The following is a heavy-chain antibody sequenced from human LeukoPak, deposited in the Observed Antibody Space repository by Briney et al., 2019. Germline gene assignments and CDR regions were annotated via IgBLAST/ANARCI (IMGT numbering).Heavy chain of an antibody. D-gene: IGHD5-12*01. CDR2: ISAYNGNT. V-gene: IGHV1-18*01. J-gene: IGHJ4*02. Sequence: GWISAYNGNTNYAQKLQGRVTMTTDTSTSTAYMELRSLRSDDTAVYYCARRGSGYDRFDYWGQGTLVTVSS. CDR3: ARRGSGYDRFDY.